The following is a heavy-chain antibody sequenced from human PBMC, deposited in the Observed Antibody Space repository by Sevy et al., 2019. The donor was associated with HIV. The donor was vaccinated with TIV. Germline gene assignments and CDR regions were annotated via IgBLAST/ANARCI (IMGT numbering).Heavy chain of an antibody. Sequence: GGSLRLSCAASGFTFISFTMNWVRQAPGKGLEWVSSISISPSYIYYADSVKGRFTISRDNARNALYLQMDSLRVEDAAVYYCARMGGLTDEGFDIWGQGTMVTVSS. CDR1: GFTFISFT. J-gene: IGHJ3*02. CDR2: ISISPSYI. V-gene: IGHV3-21*01. D-gene: IGHD3-16*01. CDR3: ARMGGLTDEGFDI.